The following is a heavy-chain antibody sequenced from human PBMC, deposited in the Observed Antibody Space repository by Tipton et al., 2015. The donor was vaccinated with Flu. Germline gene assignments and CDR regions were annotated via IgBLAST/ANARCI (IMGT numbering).Heavy chain of an antibody. J-gene: IGHJ4*02. CDR2: VNSDRSSI. Sequence: SLRLSCAASGFTFRSYGMHWVRQGPGKALVWVSHVNSDRSSITYADSVKGRFTVSRDNAKNSVYLQMDSLGPDDTAFYYCASRPYLHYFDYWGQGTLVTVSS. V-gene: IGHV3-74*01. D-gene: IGHD6-6*01. CDR1: GFTFRSYG. CDR3: ASRPYLHYFDY.